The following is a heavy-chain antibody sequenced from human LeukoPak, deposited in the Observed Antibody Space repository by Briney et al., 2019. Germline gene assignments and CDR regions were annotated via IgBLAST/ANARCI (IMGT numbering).Heavy chain of an antibody. J-gene: IGHJ4*02. CDR1: GFTFSSSW. CDR3: AKDPTVTTVTTSAY. D-gene: IGHD4-17*01. CDR2: INPDGSTT. Sequence: PGGSLRLSCAASGFTFSSSWMYWVRQRPGKGLVWVSRINPDGSTTNYADSMKGRFTISRDNAKNTLYLQMNSLGAEDTAVYYCAKDPTVTTVTTSAYWGQGTLVTVSS. V-gene: IGHV3-74*01.